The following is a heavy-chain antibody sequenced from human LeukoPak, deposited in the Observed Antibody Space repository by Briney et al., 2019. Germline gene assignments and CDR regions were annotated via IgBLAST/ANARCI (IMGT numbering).Heavy chain of an antibody. Sequence: ASVKVSCKASGYTFTSNDINWVRQATGQGLEWMGWMNPHSGSAGYAQKFQGRVTMTWDTSISTAYMELSSLTSDDTAVYDCARIPQRVPHNWFDPWGQGTLVTVSS. CDR3: ARIPQRVPHNWFDP. V-gene: IGHV1-8*01. D-gene: IGHD1-1*01. CDR1: GYTFTSND. J-gene: IGHJ5*02. CDR2: MNPHSGSA.